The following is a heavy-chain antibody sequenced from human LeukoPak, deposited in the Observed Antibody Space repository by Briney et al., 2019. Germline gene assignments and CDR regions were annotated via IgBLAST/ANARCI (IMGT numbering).Heavy chain of an antibody. D-gene: IGHD1-1*01. J-gene: IGHJ4*02. CDR1: GYSISSGYY. CDR3: ARAWNGNYFDY. Sequence: PSETLSLTCAVSGYSISSGYYWGWIRQPPGKGLECIGTIYHSGSTYYNPSLKSRVTISVDTSKNQFSLNLTSVTAADTAVYYCARAWNGNYFDYWGQGTLVTVSS. V-gene: IGHV4-38-2*01. CDR2: IYHSGST.